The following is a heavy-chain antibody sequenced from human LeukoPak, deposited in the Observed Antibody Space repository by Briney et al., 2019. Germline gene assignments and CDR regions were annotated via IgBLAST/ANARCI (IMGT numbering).Heavy chain of an antibody. CDR2: VDPEDGET. D-gene: IGHD6-6*01. V-gene: IGHV1-69-2*01. CDR1: GYTFTDYY. J-gene: IGHJ4*02. CDR3: ARGGPPEAKQLIEVCFDY. Sequence: ATVKISCKVSGYTFTDYYMHWVQQAPGKGLEWMGLVDPEDGETIYAEKFQGRVTITADTSTDTAYMELSSLRSEDTAVYYCARGGPPEAKQLIEVCFDYWGQGTLVTVSS.